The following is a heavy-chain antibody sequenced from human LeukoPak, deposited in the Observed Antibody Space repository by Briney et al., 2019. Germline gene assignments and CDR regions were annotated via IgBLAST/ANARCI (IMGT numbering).Heavy chain of an antibody. CDR2: IYSGGST. Sequence: PGGSLRLSYAASGFTVSSNYMSWVRQAPGKGLEWVSVIYSGGSTYYAGSVKGRFTISRDNSKNTLYLQMNSLRAEDTAVYYCASGWNDPYYFDYWGQGTLVTVSS. CDR3: ASGWNDPYYFDY. CDR1: GFTVSSNY. J-gene: IGHJ4*02. V-gene: IGHV3-66*01. D-gene: IGHD1-1*01.